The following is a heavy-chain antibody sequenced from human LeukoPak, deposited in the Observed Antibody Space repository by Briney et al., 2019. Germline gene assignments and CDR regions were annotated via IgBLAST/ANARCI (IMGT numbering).Heavy chain of an antibody. CDR3: AKDRRGSGVFDY. J-gene: IGHJ4*02. Sequence: GGSLRLACAASGFTFSSYAMSWVRQAPGKGLEWVSAISGSGGSTYYADSVKGRFTISRDNSKNTLYLQMNSLRAEDTAVYYCAKDRRGSGVFDYWGQGTLVTVSS. V-gene: IGHV3-23*01. CDR1: GFTFSSYA. CDR2: ISGSGGST. D-gene: IGHD3-10*01.